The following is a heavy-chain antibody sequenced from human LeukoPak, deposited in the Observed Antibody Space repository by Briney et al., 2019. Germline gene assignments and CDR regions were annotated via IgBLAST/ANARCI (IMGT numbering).Heavy chain of an antibody. CDR2: ISYDGSNK. D-gene: IGHD6-13*01. Sequence: GGSLRLSCAASGFTFSSYGMHWVRQAPGKGLEWVSVISYDGSNKYYAGSVNGRFTISRDNSKNTLYLQMNSLRAEDTAVYYCAKNRAPYSSSWSDYWGQGTLVTVSS. CDR3: AKNRAPYSSSWSDY. J-gene: IGHJ4*02. CDR1: GFTFSSYG. V-gene: IGHV3-30*18.